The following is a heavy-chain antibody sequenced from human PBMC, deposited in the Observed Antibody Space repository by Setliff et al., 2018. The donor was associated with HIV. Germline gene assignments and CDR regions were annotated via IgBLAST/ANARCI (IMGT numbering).Heavy chain of an antibody. CDR2: INPNNGGT. D-gene: IGHD2-15*01. V-gene: IGHV1-2*06. CDR1: TFLVTGYN. J-gene: IGHJ3*01. Sequence: ASVTVSCKALTFLVTGYNIHWVRLAPGHGPEWLGRINPNNGGTDYAQKFQGRVTMSLDTSTNTVYLELKGLTSDDTAVYYCAKPRIFDSFDVWGPGTVVTVSS. CDR3: AKPRIFDSFDV.